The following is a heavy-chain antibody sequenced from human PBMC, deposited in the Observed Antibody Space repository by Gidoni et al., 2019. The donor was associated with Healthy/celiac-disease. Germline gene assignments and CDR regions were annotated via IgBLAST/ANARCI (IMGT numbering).Heavy chain of an antibody. CDR2: ISSSSSTI. Sequence: EVQLVESGGGLVQPGGSLRLSCAASGFTFSSYSMNWVRQAPGKGLEWVSYISSSSSTIYYADSVKGRFTISRDNAKNSLYLQMNSLRAEDTAVYYCARDVLTTRGSYQFDIWGQGTMVTVSS. D-gene: IGHD1-26*01. CDR3: ARDVLTTRGSYQFDI. V-gene: IGHV3-48*01. CDR1: GFTFSSYS. J-gene: IGHJ3*02.